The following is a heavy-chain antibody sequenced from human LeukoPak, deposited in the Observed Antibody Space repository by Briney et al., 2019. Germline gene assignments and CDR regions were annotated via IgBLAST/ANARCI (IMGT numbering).Heavy chain of an antibody. D-gene: IGHD2-15*01. J-gene: IGHJ3*02. CDR2: INPNSGGT. CDR1: GYTFTGYY. V-gene: IGHV1-2*06. Sequence: ASVKVSCKASGYTFTGYYMHWVRQAPGQGLEWMGRINPNSGGTNYAQKFQGRVTMTRDTSISTAYMELSRLRSDDTAVYYCARDKRDCSGGSCCVGAFDIWGQGTMVTVSS. CDR3: ARDKRDCSGGSCCVGAFDI.